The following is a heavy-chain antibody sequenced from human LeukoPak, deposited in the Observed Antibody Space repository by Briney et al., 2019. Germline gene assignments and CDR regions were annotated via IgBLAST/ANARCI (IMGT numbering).Heavy chain of an antibody. CDR1: GFTFDDYA. V-gene: IGHV3-9*01. CDR3: ARENDYSNYLDY. D-gene: IGHD4-11*01. CDR2: ISWNSGSI. J-gene: IGHJ4*02. Sequence: GGSLRLSCAASGFTFDDYAMHWVRQAPGKGLEWVSGISWNSGSIGYADSVKGRFTISRDNAKNSLYLQMNSLRAEDTALYYCARENDYSNYLDYWGQGTLVTVSS.